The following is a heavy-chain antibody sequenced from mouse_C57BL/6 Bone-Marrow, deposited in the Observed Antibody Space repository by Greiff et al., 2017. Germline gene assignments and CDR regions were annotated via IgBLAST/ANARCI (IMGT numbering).Heavy chain of an antibody. Sequence: EVQLQQSGAELVRPGASVKLSCTASGFNIKDDYMHWVKQRPEQGLEWIGWIDPENGDTEYASKFQGKATITADTSSNTAYLQLSSLTSEDTAVYCCTTGSYDDYDEGDYWGQGTTLTVTS. J-gene: IGHJ2*01. V-gene: IGHV14-4*01. CDR1: GFNIKDDY. CDR2: IDPENGDT. D-gene: IGHD2-4*01. CDR3: TTGSYDDYDEGDY.